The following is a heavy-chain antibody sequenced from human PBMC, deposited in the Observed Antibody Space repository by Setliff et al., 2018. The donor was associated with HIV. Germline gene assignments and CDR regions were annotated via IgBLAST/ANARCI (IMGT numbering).Heavy chain of an antibody. D-gene: IGHD6-13*01. J-gene: IGHJ6*03. CDR3: SRQQLDGFRYKYYYMDV. CDR2: IHHSGST. V-gene: IGHV4-59*01. CDR1: GGSISNYY. Sequence: TSETLSLTCIVSGGSISNYYWGWIRQSPGKGLEWIGFIHHSGSTNYNPSLESRVTISLDTANNHFSLNLRSVTAADTAVHYCSRQQLDGFRYKYYYMDVWGKGTTVTVSS.